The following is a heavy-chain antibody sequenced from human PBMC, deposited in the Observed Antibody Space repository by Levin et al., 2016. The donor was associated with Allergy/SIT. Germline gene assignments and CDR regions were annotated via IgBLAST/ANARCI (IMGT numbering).Heavy chain of an antibody. J-gene: IGHJ4*02. V-gene: IGHV1-2*02. Sequence: ASVKVSCKATGYTLIGYYIHWVRQAPGQGLEWMGWINVESGGTNYAQKFQGRVTMTRDTSISTLYMELSRLTSDDTAVYYCARQPNWDYYFDYWGQGSLVTVSS. CDR3: ARQPNWDYYFDY. CDR2: INVESGGT. D-gene: IGHD1-7*01. CDR1: GYTLIGYY.